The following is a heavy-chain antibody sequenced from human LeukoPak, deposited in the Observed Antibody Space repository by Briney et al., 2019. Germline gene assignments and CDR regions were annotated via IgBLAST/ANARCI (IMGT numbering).Heavy chain of an antibody. Sequence: ASVKVSCKASGYTFTNYYLHWVRQAPGQGLEWMGIINPSGGSTTYAQKFQGRVTMTEDTSTDTAYMELSSLRSEDTAVYYCATGIGWLQMGLLDWGQGTLVTVSS. J-gene: IGHJ4*02. CDR3: ATGIGWLQMGLLD. D-gene: IGHD5-24*01. CDR2: INPSGGST. V-gene: IGHV1-46*01. CDR1: GYTFTNYY.